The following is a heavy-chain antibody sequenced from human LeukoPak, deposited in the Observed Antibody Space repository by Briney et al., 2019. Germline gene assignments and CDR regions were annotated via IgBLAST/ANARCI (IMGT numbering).Heavy chain of an antibody. CDR2: IIPILGIA. CDR1: GGTFSSYA. V-gene: IGHV1-69*04. CDR3: ARVTYYYDSSGLNRFDP. J-gene: IGHJ5*02. D-gene: IGHD3-22*01. Sequence: SVKVSCKASGGTFSSYAISWVRQAPGQGLEWMGRIIPILGIANYAQKFQGRVTITADKSTSTAYMELSSLRSEDTAVYYCARVTYYYDSSGLNRFDPWGQGTLVTVSS.